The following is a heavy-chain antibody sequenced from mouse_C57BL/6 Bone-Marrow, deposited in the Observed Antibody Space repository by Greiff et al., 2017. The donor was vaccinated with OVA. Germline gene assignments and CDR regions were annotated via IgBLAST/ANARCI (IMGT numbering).Heavy chain of an antibody. V-gene: IGHV3-6*01. Sequence: VQLKESGPGLVKPSQSLSLTCSVTGYSITSGYYWNWIRQFPGNKLEWMGYISYDGSNNYNPSLKNRISITRDTSKNQFFLKLNSVTTEDTATYYCAREGGYYFDYWGQGTTLTVSS. CDR1: GYSITSGYY. J-gene: IGHJ2*01. D-gene: IGHD3-1*01. CDR2: ISYDGSN. CDR3: AREGGYYFDY.